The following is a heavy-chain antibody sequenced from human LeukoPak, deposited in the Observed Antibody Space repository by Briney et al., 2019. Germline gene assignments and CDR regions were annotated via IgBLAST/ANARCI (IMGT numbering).Heavy chain of an antibody. CDR1: GYTLIRYN. CDR2: ISAHNANT. CDR3: SRDDY. V-gene: IGHV1-18*01. Sequence: GASVKVSRRASGYTLIRYNITSVRQAPGQGLEWMGWISAHNANTNYAQKFQGRVTMTTDTSTSTAYMDLSSLRSDDTAVDYCSRDDYWGQGTLVTVSS. J-gene: IGHJ4*02.